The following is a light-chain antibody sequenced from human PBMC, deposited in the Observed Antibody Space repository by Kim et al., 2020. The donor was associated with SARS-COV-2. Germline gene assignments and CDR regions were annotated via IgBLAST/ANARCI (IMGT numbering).Light chain of an antibody. J-gene: IGLJ3*02. CDR1: SSDVGAYNY. Sequence: QSALTQPPSVSGSPGQSVTISCTGTSSDVGAYNYVSWYQQHPGKAPKLIIYDVSKRPSGVSNRFSGSKSGNTASLTISGLQSEDEADYYCCSYASSNTMVFGGGTQLTVL. CDR3: CSYASSNTMV. CDR2: DVS. V-gene: IGLV2-11*01.